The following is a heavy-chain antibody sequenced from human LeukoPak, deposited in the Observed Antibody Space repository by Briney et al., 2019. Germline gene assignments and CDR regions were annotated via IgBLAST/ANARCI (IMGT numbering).Heavy chain of an antibody. CDR1: GGSISSGSYY. J-gene: IGHJ4*02. V-gene: IGHV4-61*02. Sequence: SQTLSLACTVSGGSISSGSYYWSWIRQPAGKGLEWIGRIYTSGSTNSNPSLKSRVTISVDTSKNQFSLKLSSVTAADTAVYYCATKTDHYDFWSGYYTAIDYWGQGTLVTVSS. D-gene: IGHD3-3*01. CDR2: IYTSGST. CDR3: ATKTDHYDFWSGYYTAIDY.